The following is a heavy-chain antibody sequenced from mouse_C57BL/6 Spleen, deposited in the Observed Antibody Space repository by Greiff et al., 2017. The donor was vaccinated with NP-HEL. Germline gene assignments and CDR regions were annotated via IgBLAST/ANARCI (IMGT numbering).Heavy chain of an antibody. CDR3: ARALLPYFDY. CDR2: ISYSGST. CDR1: GYSITSGYD. J-gene: IGHJ2*01. D-gene: IGHD1-2*01. Sequence: EVQVVESGPGMVNPSQSLSLTCTVTGYSITSGYDWHWIRHFPGNKLEWMGYISYSGSTNYNPSLKSRISITHDTSKNHFFLKLNSVTTEDTATYYCARALLPYFDYWGQGTTLTVSS. V-gene: IGHV3-1*01.